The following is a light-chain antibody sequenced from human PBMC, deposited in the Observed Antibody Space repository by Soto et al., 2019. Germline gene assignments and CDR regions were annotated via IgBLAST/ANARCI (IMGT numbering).Light chain of an antibody. CDR2: LNSDGSH. Sequence: QLVLTQSPSASASLGASVKLTCTLSSCHSSYAIAWHQQQPEKGPRYLMKLNSDGSHSKGDGIPDRFSGSSSGAERYLTISSLQSEDEADYYCQTWGTGIRVFGGGTKLTVL. V-gene: IGLV4-69*01. CDR1: SCHSSYA. CDR3: QTWGTGIRV. J-gene: IGLJ2*01.